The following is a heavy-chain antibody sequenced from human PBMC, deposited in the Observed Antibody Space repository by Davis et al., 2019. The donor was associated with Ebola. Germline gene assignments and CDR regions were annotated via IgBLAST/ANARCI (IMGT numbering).Heavy chain of an antibody. Sequence: MPSETLSLTCAVYGGSFSGYYWSWIRQPQGKGLEWIGEINHSGTTNYNPSLKSRVTISVDTSKNQFSLKLSSVTAADTAVYYCARGSIWFGELSGWFDPWGQGTLVTVSS. D-gene: IGHD3-10*01. V-gene: IGHV4-34*01. CDR2: INHSGTT. J-gene: IGHJ5*02. CDR3: ARGSIWFGELSGWFDP. CDR1: GGSFSGYY.